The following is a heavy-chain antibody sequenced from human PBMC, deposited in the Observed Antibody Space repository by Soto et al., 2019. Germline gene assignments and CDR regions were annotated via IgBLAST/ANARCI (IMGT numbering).Heavy chain of an antibody. D-gene: IGHD3-10*01. CDR1: GGSFSGYY. Sequence: SETLSLTCAVYGGSFSGYYWSWIRQPPGKGLEWIGEINHSGSTNYNPSLKSRVTISVDTSKNQFSLKLSSVTAADTAVYYCGRDYGSGSYLFDYWGQGTLVTVSS. J-gene: IGHJ4*02. CDR3: GRDYGSGSYLFDY. CDR2: INHSGST. V-gene: IGHV4-34*01.